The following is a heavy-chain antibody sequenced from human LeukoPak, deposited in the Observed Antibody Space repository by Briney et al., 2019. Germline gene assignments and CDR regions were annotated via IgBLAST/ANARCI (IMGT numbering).Heavy chain of an antibody. CDR3: ARQGIQLWLRSPGYFDY. D-gene: IGHD5-18*01. CDR2: ITSSSSTI. Sequence: PGGSLRLSCAASGFTFSGYEMNWVRQAPGKGLEWVSYITSSSSTIYYADSVKGRFTISRDNARNSLWLQMNSLRAEDTAVYYCARQGIQLWLRSPGYFDYWGQGTLVTVSS. J-gene: IGHJ4*02. CDR1: GFTFSGYE. V-gene: IGHV3-48*03.